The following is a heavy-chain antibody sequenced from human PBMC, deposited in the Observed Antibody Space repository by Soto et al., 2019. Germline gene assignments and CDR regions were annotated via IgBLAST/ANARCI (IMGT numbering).Heavy chain of an antibody. V-gene: IGHV3-7*04. CDR3: ARGDYDDSSGLFSDAFDI. CDR2: IKPDGSQK. CDR1: GFTFSSYW. J-gene: IGHJ3*02. Sequence: QLVESGGDLVQPGGSLRLSCAASGFTFSSYWMSWVRQAPGKGLEWVANIKPDGSQKWYVDSVKGRFTISRDNAKKSLYLQMNSLRAEDTAVYYCARGDYDDSSGLFSDAFDIWGQGTMVTVSS. D-gene: IGHD3-22*01.